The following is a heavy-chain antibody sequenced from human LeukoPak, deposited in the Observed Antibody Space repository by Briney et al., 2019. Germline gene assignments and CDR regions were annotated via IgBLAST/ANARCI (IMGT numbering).Heavy chain of an antibody. CDR1: GGSISSSSYY. CDR3: ARLVRYCSTNSCYPFDY. D-gene: IGHD2-2*01. J-gene: IGHJ4*02. CDR2: IFYSGST. V-gene: IGHV4-39*01. Sequence: SETLSLTCTVSGGSISSSSYYWGWIRQPPGKGLEWIGSIFYSGSTYYNPSLKSRVTISIDTSNNQFSLRLNSVTAADTAVYYCARLVRYCSTNSCYPFDYWGQGALVTVSS.